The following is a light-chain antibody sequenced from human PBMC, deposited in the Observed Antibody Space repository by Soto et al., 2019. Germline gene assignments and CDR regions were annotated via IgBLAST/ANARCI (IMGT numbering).Light chain of an antibody. Sequence: QSVLTQPPSATGTPGQRVIISCSGTIANIGNNFVCWYQHLPGMAPKLLIYSTDQRPSGVPDRFSGSKSGTSASLAISGLRSEDAADYYCVAWDDSRSGLVFGTGTKVTVL. CDR1: IANIGNNF. J-gene: IGLJ1*01. CDR2: STD. CDR3: VAWDDSRSGLV. V-gene: IGLV1-47*02.